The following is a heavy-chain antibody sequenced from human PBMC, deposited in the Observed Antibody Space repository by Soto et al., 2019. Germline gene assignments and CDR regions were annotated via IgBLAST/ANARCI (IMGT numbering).Heavy chain of an antibody. Sequence: QVQLQQWGAGLLKPSETLSLTCAVYGGSFSGYYWSWIRQPPGKGLEWIGEINHSGSTNYNSSLKSRVTISVDTSKNQFSLKLSSVTAADTAVYYCARERVKRYFQHWGQGTLVTVSS. J-gene: IGHJ1*01. CDR1: GGSFSGYY. CDR3: ARERVKRYFQH. CDR2: INHSGST. V-gene: IGHV4-34*01. D-gene: IGHD6-13*01.